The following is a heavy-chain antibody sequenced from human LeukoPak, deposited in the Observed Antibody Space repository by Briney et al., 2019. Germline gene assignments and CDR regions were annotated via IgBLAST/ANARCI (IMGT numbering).Heavy chain of an antibody. Sequence: PGRSLRLSCAASGFTFSSYGMHWVRQAPGKGLEWVAVISYDGSNKYYADSVKGRFTISRDNSKNTLYLQMNSLRAEDTAVYYCAKDRIAAAGLYYFDYWGQGTLVTVSS. V-gene: IGHV3-30*18. CDR3: AKDRIAAAGLYYFDY. J-gene: IGHJ4*02. CDR1: GFTFSSYG. CDR2: ISYDGSNK. D-gene: IGHD6-13*01.